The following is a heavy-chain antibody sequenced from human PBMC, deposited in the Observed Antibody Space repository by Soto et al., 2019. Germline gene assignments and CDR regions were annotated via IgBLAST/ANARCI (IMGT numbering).Heavy chain of an antibody. Sequence: ASVKVSCKASGYTFTSYAMHWVRQAPGERLEWMGWINAGNGNTKYSQKFQGRVTITRDTSASTAYMELSSLRSEDTAVYYCASSYYGSGNPKDYYYGMDVWGQGTTVTVSS. J-gene: IGHJ6*02. V-gene: IGHV1-3*01. CDR1: GYTFTSYA. CDR3: ASSYYGSGNPKDYYYGMDV. D-gene: IGHD3-10*01. CDR2: INAGNGNT.